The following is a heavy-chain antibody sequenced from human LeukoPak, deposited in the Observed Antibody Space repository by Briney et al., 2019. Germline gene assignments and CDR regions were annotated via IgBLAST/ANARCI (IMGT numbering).Heavy chain of an antibody. CDR1: GYSFTSYW. D-gene: IGHD5-24*01. CDR3: ARRKGDGYNSPFDY. Sequence: GESLKISCKGSGYSFTSYWIGWVRQMPGKGLEWMGIIYPGGSDTRYSPSFQGQVTISADKSINTAYLQWTSLKASDTAMYYCARRKGDGYNSPFDYRGQGTLVTVSS. V-gene: IGHV5-51*01. CDR2: IYPGGSDT. J-gene: IGHJ4*02.